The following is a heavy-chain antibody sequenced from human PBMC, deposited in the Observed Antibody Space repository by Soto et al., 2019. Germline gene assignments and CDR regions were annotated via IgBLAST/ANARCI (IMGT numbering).Heavy chain of an antibody. CDR1: GYTFTSYG. V-gene: IGHV1-18*01. CDR3: ARDVRGHYYYYGMDV. D-gene: IGHD5-12*01. CDR2: ISAYNGNT. Sequence: QVQLVQSGAEVKKPGASVKVSCKASGYTFTSYGISWVRQAPEQGLEWMGWISAYNGNTNYAQRLQGRVTMTTDTSTSTLYMELRSLRSDDTAVYYCARDVRGHYYYYGMDVWGQGTTVTVSS. J-gene: IGHJ6*02.